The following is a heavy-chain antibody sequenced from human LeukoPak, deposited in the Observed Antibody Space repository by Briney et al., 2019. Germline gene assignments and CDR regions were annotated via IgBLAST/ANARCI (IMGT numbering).Heavy chain of an antibody. CDR2: IIPIFGTA. Sequence: SVKVSCKASGGTFSSYAISWVRQAPGQGLEWMGGIIPIFGTADYAQKLQGRVTITADESTSTAYMEPSSLRSEDTAVYYCAMYDSSGYEGGFDYWGQGTLVTVSS. V-gene: IGHV1-69*13. J-gene: IGHJ4*02. D-gene: IGHD3-22*01. CDR1: GGTFSSYA. CDR3: AMYDSSGYEGGFDY.